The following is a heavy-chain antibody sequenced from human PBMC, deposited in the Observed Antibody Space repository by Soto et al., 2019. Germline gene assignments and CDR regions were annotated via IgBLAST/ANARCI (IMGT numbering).Heavy chain of an antibody. J-gene: IGHJ4*02. CDR1: GASISSGGYY. Sequence: QVQLQESGPGLVKPSQTLSLSCSVSGASISSGGYYWSWIRQHPGKGLEWIGFLYYSGNTHYKPALKNRVSMSVDTSKNQFSLRVSSVTAADTAVYYCARGSGGSCCPFDYWGQGTLVTVSS. V-gene: IGHV4-31*03. CDR2: LYYSGNT. D-gene: IGHD2-15*01. CDR3: ARGSGGSCCPFDY.